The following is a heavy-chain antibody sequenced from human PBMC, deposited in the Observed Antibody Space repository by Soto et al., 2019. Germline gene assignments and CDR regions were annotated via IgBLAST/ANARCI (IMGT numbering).Heavy chain of an antibody. V-gene: IGHV3-30*18. D-gene: IGHD5-18*01. CDR1: VFTLSSYG. CDR2: ISYDGINK. CDR3: AKLAVDTAMDNPAFDY. J-gene: IGHJ4*02. Sequence: GSLRRYCAASVFTLSSYGMHWVRQAPGKGLEWVAVISYDGINKYYADSVKGRFTISRDNSKNTLYLQMNSLRAEDTAVYYCAKLAVDTAMDNPAFDYWGQGTLVTVSS.